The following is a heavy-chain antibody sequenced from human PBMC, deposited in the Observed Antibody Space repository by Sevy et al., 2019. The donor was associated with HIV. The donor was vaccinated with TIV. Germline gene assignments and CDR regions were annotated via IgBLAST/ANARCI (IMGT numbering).Heavy chain of an antibody. CDR3: ARDRGEFLHSGLDY. CDR1: GFRFSDYS. V-gene: IGHV3-30*14. CDR2: ISYDGRNNK. J-gene: IGHJ4*02. D-gene: IGHD3-16*01. Sequence: GGSLRLSCAASGFRFSDYSMHWVRQAPGKGLEWVAVISYDGRNNKYNVDSVKGRFTISRDNSKNTLFLQMNSLRAEDPAIYYCARDRGEFLHSGLDYGGQGTRVTVSS.